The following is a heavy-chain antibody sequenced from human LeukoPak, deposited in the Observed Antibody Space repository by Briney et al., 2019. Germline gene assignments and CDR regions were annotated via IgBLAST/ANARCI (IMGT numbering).Heavy chain of an antibody. CDR1: DGSIRSYY. D-gene: IGHD2-21*02. J-gene: IGHJ5*02. V-gene: IGHV4-4*07. Sequence: PSETLSLTCSVSDGSIRSYYWSWIRQPAGKGLEWIGRIYISGKSNYNPSLKSRVTMSVDTSKNQFSLKLTSVTAADTAVYYCARTVKAWFDPWGQGTLVTASS. CDR2: IYISGKS. CDR3: ARTVKAWFDP.